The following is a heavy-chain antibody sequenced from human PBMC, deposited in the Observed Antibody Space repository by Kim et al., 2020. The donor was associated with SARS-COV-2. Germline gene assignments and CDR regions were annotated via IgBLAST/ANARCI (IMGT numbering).Heavy chain of an antibody. CDR3: ARENLSHDYGDPVSAFDI. CDR2: IWYDGSNK. J-gene: IGHJ3*02. D-gene: IGHD4-17*01. V-gene: IGHV3-33*08. Sequence: GGSLRLSCAASGFTFSSYGMHWVRQAPGKGLEWVAVIWYDGSNKYYADSVKGRFTISRDNSKNTLYLQMNSLRAEDTAVYYCARENLSHDYGDPVSAFDIWGQGTMVTVSS. CDR1: GFTFSSYG.